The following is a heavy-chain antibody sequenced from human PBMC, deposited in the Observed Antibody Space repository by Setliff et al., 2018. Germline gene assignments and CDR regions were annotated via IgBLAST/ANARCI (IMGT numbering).Heavy chain of an antibody. V-gene: IGHV3-23*01. J-gene: IGHJ2*01. Sequence: GGSLRLSCAASGFPFSTYAMSWVRQAPGKGLEWVSSISGSGGSTYYTDSVKGRFTISRDNSRNTVYLQMDSLGVEDTAVYYCGRTAPTDWFFDLWGRGTQVTVSS. CDR2: ISGSGGST. CDR1: GFPFSTYA. CDR3: GRTAPTDWFFDL.